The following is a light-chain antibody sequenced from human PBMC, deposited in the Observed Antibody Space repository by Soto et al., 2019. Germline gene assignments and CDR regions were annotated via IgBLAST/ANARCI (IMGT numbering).Light chain of an antibody. V-gene: IGKV3-20*01. CDR3: QQYGSSLWT. J-gene: IGKJ1*01. CDR2: AAS. CDR1: QSVSSSY. Sequence: EIVLTQSPGTLSLSPGERATLSCRASQSVSSSYLAWYQQKPGQAPRLLIYAASSRATGIPDRFIGSGSGTDSTLTISRLEPEDFAVYYCQQYGSSLWTFGQGTKVEIK.